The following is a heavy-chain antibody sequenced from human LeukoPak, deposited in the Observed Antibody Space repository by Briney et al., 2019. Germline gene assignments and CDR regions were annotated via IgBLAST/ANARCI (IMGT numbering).Heavy chain of an antibody. CDR1: GYSISSGYY. D-gene: IGHD2-21*02. V-gene: IGHV4-38-2*01. CDR2: IYHSGST. CDR3: ARLKGDLFDY. Sequence: SETLSLTCAVSGYSISSGYYWGWIRPPPGKGLEWIGSIYHSGSTYYNPSLKSRVTISVDTSKNQFSLKLSSVTAADTAVYYCARLKGDLFDYWGQGTLVTVSS. J-gene: IGHJ4*02.